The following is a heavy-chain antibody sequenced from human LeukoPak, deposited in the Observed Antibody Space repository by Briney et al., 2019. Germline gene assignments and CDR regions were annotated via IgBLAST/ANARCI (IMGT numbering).Heavy chain of an antibody. CDR2: ISYDGSNK. V-gene: IGHV3-30*03. Sequence: GGSLRLSCAASGFTFSSYGMHWVRQVPGKGLEWVAVISYDGSNKYYADSVKGRFTISRDNSKNTLYLQMNSLRAENTAVYYCARIRDDYSPLDYWGQGTLVTVSS. D-gene: IGHD5-24*01. J-gene: IGHJ4*02. CDR3: ARIRDDYSPLDY. CDR1: GFTFSSYG.